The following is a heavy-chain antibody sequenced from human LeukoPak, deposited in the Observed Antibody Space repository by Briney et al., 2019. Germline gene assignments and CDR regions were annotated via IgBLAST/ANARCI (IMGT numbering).Heavy chain of an antibody. Sequence: GGSLRLSCAASGFTLSSYDMSWFRQAPGKGLEWVSAISGSGGSTYYADSVKGRFTISRDNSKNTLYLQMNSLRAEDTAVYYCAKDDYGDLNWFDPWGQGTLVTVSS. CDR3: AKDDYGDLNWFDP. CDR1: GFTLSSYD. V-gene: IGHV3-23*01. D-gene: IGHD4-17*01. J-gene: IGHJ5*02. CDR2: ISGSGGST.